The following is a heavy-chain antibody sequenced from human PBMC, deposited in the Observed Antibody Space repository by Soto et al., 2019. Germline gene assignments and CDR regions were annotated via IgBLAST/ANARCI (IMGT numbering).Heavy chain of an antibody. J-gene: IGHJ4*02. Sequence: EVQLVESGGGLVKPGGSLRLSCAASGFIFSSYSMNWVRQAPGKGLECVSCISSSGSHAYYADSVKGRFTISRDNAKESLYLQMNSLRAEDTAVYYCARDRDGYNPVDYWGQGTLVTVSS. CDR2: ISSSGSHA. V-gene: IGHV3-21*01. CDR3: ARDRDGYNPVDY. D-gene: IGHD1-1*01. CDR1: GFIFSSYS.